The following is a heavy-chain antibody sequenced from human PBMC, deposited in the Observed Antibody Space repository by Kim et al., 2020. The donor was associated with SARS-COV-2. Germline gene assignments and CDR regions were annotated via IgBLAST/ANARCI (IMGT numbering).Heavy chain of an antibody. Sequence: SETLSLTCTVSGGSISSSSYYWGWIRQPPGKGLEWIGSIYYSGSTYYNPSLKSRVTISVDTSKNQFSLKLSSVTAADTAGYYCARGRSGYYGSGSYLNWFDPWGQGTLVPVSS. CDR3: ARGRSGYYGSGSYLNWFDP. V-gene: IGHV4-39*07. CDR1: GGSISSSSYY. CDR2: IYYSGST. D-gene: IGHD3-10*01. J-gene: IGHJ5*02.